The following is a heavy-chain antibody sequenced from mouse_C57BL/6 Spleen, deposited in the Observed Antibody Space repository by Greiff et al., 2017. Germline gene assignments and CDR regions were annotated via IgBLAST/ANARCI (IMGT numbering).Heavy chain of an antibody. J-gene: IGHJ1*03. Sequence: VQLQQPGAELVRPGTSVKLSCKASGYTFTSYWMHWVKQRPGQGLEWIGVIDPSDSYTNYNQKFKGKATLTVDTSSSTAYMQLSSLTSEDSAVYYCARGDTTVDLDVWGTGTTVTVSS. CDR1: GYTFTSYW. CDR3: ARGDTTVDLDV. D-gene: IGHD1-1*01. CDR2: IDPSDSYT. V-gene: IGHV1-59*01.